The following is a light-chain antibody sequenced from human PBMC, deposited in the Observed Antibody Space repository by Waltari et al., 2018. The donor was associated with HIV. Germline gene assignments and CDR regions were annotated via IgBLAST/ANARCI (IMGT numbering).Light chain of an antibody. CDR1: VNVITY. CDR2: GTS. CDR3: QQTYRTPFT. J-gene: IGKJ2*01. V-gene: IGKV1-39*01. Sequence: DIQMTQSPSSLSASVGDRVTITCRASVNVITYLNWFQQKPGKAPQLLIFGTSRLYSGVPSRFSGSGSGTVFTLFISGLQPEDFATYYCQQTYRTPFTFGQGAKLEIK.